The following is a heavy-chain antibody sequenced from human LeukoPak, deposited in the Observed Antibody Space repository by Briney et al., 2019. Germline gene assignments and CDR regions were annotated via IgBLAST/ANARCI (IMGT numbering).Heavy chain of an antibody. Sequence: GGSLRLSCSASGFSLSDYGMSWVRQAPGKGLEWVSAISGSGGSTYYADSVKGRFTISRDNSKNTLYLQMNSLRAEDTAVYYCAKDLAHQDFDYWGQGTLVTVSS. CDR2: ISGSGGST. CDR1: GFSLSDYG. J-gene: IGHJ4*02. V-gene: IGHV3-23*01. CDR3: AKDLAHQDFDY.